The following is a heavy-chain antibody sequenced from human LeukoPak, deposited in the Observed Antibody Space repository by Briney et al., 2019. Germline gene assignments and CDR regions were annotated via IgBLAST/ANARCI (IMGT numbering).Heavy chain of an antibody. CDR3: AREESGGLFDY. Sequence: PSETLSLTCTVSGGSISSSTYYWGWIRQSPGKGLEWIGSVHYSGGSYYSPSLKSRVTISLNTSKNQFSLKLSSVTAADTAVYYCAREESGGLFDYWGQGTLLTVSS. J-gene: IGHJ4*02. V-gene: IGHV4-39*07. CDR2: VHYSGGS. CDR1: GGSISSSTYY. D-gene: IGHD3-16*01.